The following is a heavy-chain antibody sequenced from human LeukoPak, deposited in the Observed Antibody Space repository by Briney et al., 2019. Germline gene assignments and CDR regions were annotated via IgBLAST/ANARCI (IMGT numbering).Heavy chain of an antibody. D-gene: IGHD5-12*01. V-gene: IGHV4-34*01. CDR3: ARGRGRYSGYDSRGTLNY. J-gene: IGHJ4*02. CDR1: GRSFSGYY. Sequence: SETLSLTCAVYGRSFSGYYWSWIRQPPGKGLEWIGEINHSGSTNYNPSLKSRVTISVDTSKNQFSLKLSSVTAADTAVYYCARGRGRYSGYDSRGTLNYWGQGTLVTVSS. CDR2: INHSGST.